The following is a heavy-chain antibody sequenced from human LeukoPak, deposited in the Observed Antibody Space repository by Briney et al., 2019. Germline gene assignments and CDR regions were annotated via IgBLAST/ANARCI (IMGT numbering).Heavy chain of an antibody. J-gene: IGHJ2*01. CDR3: ARDHQNPGYFDL. Sequence: PGGSLRLSCAASRFTFSNFWMHWVRQAPGKGLVWVSRINSDGNSTKYADSVKGRFTISRDNSKNTLYLQVNSLRTEDTAMYYCARDHQNPGYFDLWGRGTLVTVSS. V-gene: IGHV3-74*03. CDR2: INSDGNST. CDR1: RFTFSNFW.